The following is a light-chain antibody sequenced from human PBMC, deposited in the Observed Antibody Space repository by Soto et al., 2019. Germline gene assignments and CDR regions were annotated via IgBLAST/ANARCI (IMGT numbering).Light chain of an antibody. CDR1: SSDLGAYNY. CDR2: DVS. J-gene: IGLJ2*01. V-gene: IGLV2-14*03. Sequence: QSVLTQPASVSGSPGQSITISCTGTSSDLGAYNYVSWYQQHPGKAPKLLIYDVSDRPSEVSNRFSGSKSGNTASLTVSGLHAEDEADYYCGSYTTSSTLVFGGGTKLTVL. CDR3: GSYTTSSTLV.